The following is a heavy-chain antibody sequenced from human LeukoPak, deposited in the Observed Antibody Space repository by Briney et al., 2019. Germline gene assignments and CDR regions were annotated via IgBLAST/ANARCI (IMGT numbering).Heavy chain of an antibody. J-gene: IGHJ4*02. V-gene: IGHV1-3*01. CDR1: GYTFTSYA. D-gene: IGHD2-15*01. CDR2: INAGNGNT. Sequence: GASVKVSCKASGYTFTSYAMHWVRQAPGQRLEWMGWINAGNGNTKYSQKFQGRVTITRDTSASTAYMELSSLRSEDTAVYYCAASLKGTPYYFDYWGQGTLVTVSS. CDR3: AASLKGTPYYFDY.